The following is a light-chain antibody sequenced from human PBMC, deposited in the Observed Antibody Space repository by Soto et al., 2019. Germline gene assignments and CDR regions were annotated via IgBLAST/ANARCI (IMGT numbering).Light chain of an antibody. CDR3: EQYGGSPLT. Sequence: DIVLTQSPGTLFLSPGERATLSCRASQSVSSTYLAWYQQKPGQAPRLLIYGVSSRATGIPDRFSGSGSGTDLTVTINRLEPDDFAVYYCEQYGGSPLTFGGGTKVEIK. J-gene: IGKJ4*01. CDR1: QSVSSTY. CDR2: GVS. V-gene: IGKV3-20*01.